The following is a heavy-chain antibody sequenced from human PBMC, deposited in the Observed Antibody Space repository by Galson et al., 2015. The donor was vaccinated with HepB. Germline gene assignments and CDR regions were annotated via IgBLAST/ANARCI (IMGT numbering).Heavy chain of an antibody. Sequence: LTCAVYGGSFSGYYWSWIRQPPGKGLEWIGEINHSGSTNYNPSLKSRVTISVDTSKNQFSLKLSSVTAADTAVYYCARPRVGGSRIAARWFDPWGQGTLVTVSS. J-gene: IGHJ5*02. CDR3: ARPRVGGSRIAARWFDP. D-gene: IGHD6-6*01. V-gene: IGHV4-34*01. CDR1: GGSFSGYY. CDR2: INHSGST.